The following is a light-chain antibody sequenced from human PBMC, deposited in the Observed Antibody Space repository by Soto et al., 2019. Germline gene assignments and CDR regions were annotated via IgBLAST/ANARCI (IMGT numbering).Light chain of an antibody. J-gene: IGKJ4*01. CDR2: AAS. Sequence: IQMTQSPSSLSASVGDRVTITCEASQDISRYLAWYQQKPGKAPTVLIYAASTLQSGVPSRFSGSGSGTDFTLTISCLQSEDFETYYCQQYYSYPPLFGGGTKVDIK. V-gene: IGKV1-8*01. CDR3: QQYYSYPPL. CDR1: QDISRY.